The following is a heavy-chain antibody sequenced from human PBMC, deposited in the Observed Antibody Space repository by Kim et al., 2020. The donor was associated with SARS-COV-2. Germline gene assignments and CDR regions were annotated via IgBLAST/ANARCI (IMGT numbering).Heavy chain of an antibody. J-gene: IGHJ4*02. CDR3: TADLPVSSAYSMDF. Sequence: TKPVKDRFTVSRGDSKNALYLQMNRLKTEDTAIYYCTADLPVSSAYSMDFWGQGTLVTVSS. V-gene: IGHV3-15*01. D-gene: IGHD3-22*01.